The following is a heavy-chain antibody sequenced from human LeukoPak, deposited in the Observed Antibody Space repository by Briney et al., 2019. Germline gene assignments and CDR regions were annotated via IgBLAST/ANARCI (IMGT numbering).Heavy chain of an antibody. J-gene: IGHJ5*02. Sequence: GASVKVSCKASGYTFTSYAMHWVRQAPGQRLEWMGWINAGNGNTKYSQKFQGRVTITRDTSVSTAYMELSSLRSEDTAVYYCARGRPYCSSTSCSRGGWFDPWGQGTLVTVSS. CDR2: INAGNGNT. V-gene: IGHV1-3*01. CDR1: GYTFTSYA. D-gene: IGHD2-2*01. CDR3: ARGRPYCSSTSCSRGGWFDP.